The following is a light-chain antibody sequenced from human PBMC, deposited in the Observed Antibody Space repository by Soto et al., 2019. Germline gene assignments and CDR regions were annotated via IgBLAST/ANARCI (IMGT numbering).Light chain of an antibody. J-gene: IGKJ1*01. V-gene: IGKV3-20*01. CDR3: QQYGSAPAWT. CDR2: GAS. Sequence: EIVLTQSPGTLSLSPGERATLSCRASQSISSSYLAWYQQKPGQAPRLLIYGASKRATGIPDRFSGSGSGTDFPLTIRRLESEDLAVYYCQQYGSAPAWTFGQGTRVEIK. CDR1: QSISSSY.